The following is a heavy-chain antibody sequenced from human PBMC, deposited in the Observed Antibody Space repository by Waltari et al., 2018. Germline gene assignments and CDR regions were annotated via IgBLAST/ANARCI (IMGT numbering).Heavy chain of an antibody. CDR3: AKGIRYFDY. CDR2: IRDDGSDK. V-gene: IGHV3-30*02. D-gene: IGHD5-18*01. CDR1: GFTFSGCG. Sequence: QVQLVESGGGVVQPGGSLRLSCAASGFTFSGCGMHWVRQAPGKGMEWVKFIRDDGSDKYYGDFVKGRFSISRDKSKNTVSMQMNSLRAEDTAVYYCAKGIRYFDYWGQGTLVTVSS. J-gene: IGHJ4*02.